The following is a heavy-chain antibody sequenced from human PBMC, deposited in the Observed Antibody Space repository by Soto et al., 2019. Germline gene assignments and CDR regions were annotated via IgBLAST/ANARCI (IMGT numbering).Heavy chain of an antibody. J-gene: IGHJ6*02. CDR1: GGSITSSNW. Sequence: QVQLQESGPGLVKPSGTLSLTCAVSGGSITSSNWWSWVRQHPGKGLEWIGEIYHSSSTNYNPSHKSRLNIAADQSKNLFSLKLSSVTAADTAVYYCARWGRCDDILTGPRSDYYSMDVWGQGTTVTVSS. V-gene: IGHV4-4*02. CDR3: ARWGRCDDILTGPRSDYYSMDV. CDR2: IYHSSST. D-gene: IGHD3-9*01.